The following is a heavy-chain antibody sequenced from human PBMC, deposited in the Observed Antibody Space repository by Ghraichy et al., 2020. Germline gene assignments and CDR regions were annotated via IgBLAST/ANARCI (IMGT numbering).Heavy chain of an antibody. CDR2: INDDGRQK. CDR1: GFTFSSHW. V-gene: IGHV3-7*03. Sequence: ETLSLTCSVSGFTFSSHWMSWVRQAPGKGLEWVASINDDGRQKYYVDSVMGRFTISRDNAEKSLHLQMSSLRADDTAVYYCTRDPGPNGSGWYYFDFWGQGTLVTVSS. J-gene: IGHJ4*02. CDR3: TRDPGPNGSGWYYFDF. D-gene: IGHD6-19*01.